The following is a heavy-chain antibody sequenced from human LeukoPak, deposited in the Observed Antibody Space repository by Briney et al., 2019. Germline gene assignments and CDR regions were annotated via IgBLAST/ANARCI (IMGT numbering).Heavy chain of an antibody. J-gene: IGHJ4*02. V-gene: IGHV4-4*02. CDR1: GGSISSSNW. D-gene: IGHD3-9*01. CDR3: ARRRYFDRRYFDY. CDR2: IYHSGST. Sequence: SETLSLTCAVSGGSISSSNWWSWVRQPPGKGLEWIGEIYHSGSTNYNPSLKSRVTISVDTSKNQFSLKLSSVTAADTAVYYCARRRYFDRRYFDYWGQGTLVTVSS.